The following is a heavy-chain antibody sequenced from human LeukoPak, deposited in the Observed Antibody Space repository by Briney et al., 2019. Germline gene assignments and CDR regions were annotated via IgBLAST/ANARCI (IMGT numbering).Heavy chain of an antibody. CDR3: ARFMVRGVKLRAFDI. CDR2: INHSGST. D-gene: IGHD3-10*01. V-gene: IGHV4-34*01. J-gene: IGHJ3*02. Sequence: SETLSLTCAVYGGSFSGYYWSWIRQPPGKGLEWIGEINHSGSTNCNPSLKSRVTISVDTSKNQFSLKLSSVTAADTAVYYCARFMVRGVKLRAFDIWGQGTMVTVSS. CDR1: GGSFSGYY.